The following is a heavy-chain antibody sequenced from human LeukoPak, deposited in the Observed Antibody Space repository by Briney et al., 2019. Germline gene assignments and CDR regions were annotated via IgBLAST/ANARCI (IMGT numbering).Heavy chain of an antibody. D-gene: IGHD3-3*01. V-gene: IGHV5-51*01. J-gene: IGHJ4*02. Sequence: GESLKISCKGSGYSFTSYWIGWVRRMPGKGLEWMGIIYPGDSDTRYSPSFQGQVTISADKSISTAYLQWSSLKASDTAMYYCARQITIIGVVTHFDYWGQGTLVTVSS. CDR3: ARQITIIGVVTHFDY. CDR2: IYPGDSDT. CDR1: GYSFTSYW.